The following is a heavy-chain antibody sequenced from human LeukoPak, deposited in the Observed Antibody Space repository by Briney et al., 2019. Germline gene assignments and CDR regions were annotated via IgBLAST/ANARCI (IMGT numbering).Heavy chain of an antibody. CDR3: ARDQEIAVAALDY. J-gene: IGHJ4*02. CDR1: GGTFSSYA. D-gene: IGHD6-19*01. CDR2: IIPIFGTA. Sequence: SVKVSCKASGGTFSSYAISWVRQAPGQGLEWMGGIIPIFGTANYAQKFQGRVTITADKSTSTAYMELSSLRSDDTAVYYCARDQEIAVAALDYWGQGTLVTVSS. V-gene: IGHV1-69*06.